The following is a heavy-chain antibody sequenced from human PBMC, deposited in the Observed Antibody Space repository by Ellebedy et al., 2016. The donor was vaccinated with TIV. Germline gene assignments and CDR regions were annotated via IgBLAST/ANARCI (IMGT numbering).Heavy chain of an antibody. V-gene: IGHV3-15*07. J-gene: IGHJ6*02. CDR2: IKSKTDGATT. D-gene: IGHD1-14*01. CDR1: GFTFTNAW. Sequence: PGGSLRLSCAASGFTFTNAWMNWVRQAPGKGLEWVGRIKSKTDGATTDYAAPVKGRFTISRDDSKNTLYLQMNSLKTEDTAVYYCTTEKDHRYYYHGMDVWGQGTTVTVSS. CDR3: TTEKDHRYYYHGMDV.